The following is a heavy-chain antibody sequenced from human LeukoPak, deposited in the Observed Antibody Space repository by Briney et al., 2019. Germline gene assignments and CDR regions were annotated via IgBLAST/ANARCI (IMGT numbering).Heavy chain of an antibody. V-gene: IGHV3-7*01. Sequence: GGSLRLSCAASGFTFSSYWMSWVRQAPGKGLEWVANIKQDGSEKYYVDSVKGRFTISRDNAKNSLYLQMNSLRAEDTAVYYCAREGTYTMYYYYYYMDVWGKGTTVTVSS. CDR1: GFTFSSYW. CDR3: AREGTYTMYYYYYYMDV. D-gene: IGHD3-10*01. J-gene: IGHJ6*03. CDR2: IKQDGSEK.